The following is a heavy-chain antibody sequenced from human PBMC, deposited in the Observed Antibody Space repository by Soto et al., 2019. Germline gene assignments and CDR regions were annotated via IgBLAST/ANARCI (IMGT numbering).Heavy chain of an antibody. J-gene: IGHJ6*02. V-gene: IGHV1-69*13. CDR3: ARGRVYGSGGYSHANYYYGMDV. D-gene: IGHD3-10*01. Sequence: SVKVSCKASGGTFSSYAISWVRQAPGQGLEWMGGIIPIFGTANYAQKFQGRVTITADESTSTAYMELSSLRSEDAAVYYCARGRVYGSGGYSHANYYYGMDVWGQGTTVTVSS. CDR1: GGTFSSYA. CDR2: IIPIFGTA.